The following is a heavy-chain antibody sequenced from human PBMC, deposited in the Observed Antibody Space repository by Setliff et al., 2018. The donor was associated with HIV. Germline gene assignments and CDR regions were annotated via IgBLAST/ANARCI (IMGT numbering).Heavy chain of an antibody. CDR1: GGTLSNYV. D-gene: IGHD4-17*01. CDR3: ARETYFFDVTTFYSYALGV. CDR2: IIPMYNIP. Sequence: GASVKVSCKTSGGTLSNYVITWVRQAPGQGVEWMGMIIPMYNIPAYAQKFQGRVTFTADESTSTAYMELSSLSSEDTAVYYCARETYFFDVTTFYSYALGVWGQGTTVTVSS. J-gene: IGHJ6*02. V-gene: IGHV1-69*13.